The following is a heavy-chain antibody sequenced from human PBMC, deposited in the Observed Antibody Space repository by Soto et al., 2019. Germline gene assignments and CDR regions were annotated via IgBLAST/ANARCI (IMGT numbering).Heavy chain of an antibody. CDR2: IHYHGNT. Sequence: SETLSLTCTVSGASISNYYWSWVRQPPGKGLEWIAYIHYHGNTNYNPSLTSRVTMSLDTSKNQFFLKLLSLTAAATAVYYCATLPFHWSSESCTRRSDFGQWGQGTPVPVYS. V-gene: IGHV4-59*01. CDR1: GASISNYY. CDR3: ATLPFHWSSESCTRRSDFGQ. J-gene: IGHJ4*02. D-gene: IGHD2-2*01.